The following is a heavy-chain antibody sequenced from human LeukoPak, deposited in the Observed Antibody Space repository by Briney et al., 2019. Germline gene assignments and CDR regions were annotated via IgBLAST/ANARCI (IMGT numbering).Heavy chain of an antibody. Sequence: GGSLRLSCAASGFTFSSYWMHWVRQAPGKGLVWVSRINSDGSSTSYADSVKGRFTISRDNAKNTLYLQMNSLRAEDTAVYYCARARVPITMVRGVIIQPAVYYYYYMDVWGKETTVTVSS. V-gene: IGHV3-74*01. CDR2: INSDGSST. D-gene: IGHD3-10*01. J-gene: IGHJ6*03. CDR3: ARARVPITMVRGVIIQPAVYYYYYMDV. CDR1: GFTFSSYW.